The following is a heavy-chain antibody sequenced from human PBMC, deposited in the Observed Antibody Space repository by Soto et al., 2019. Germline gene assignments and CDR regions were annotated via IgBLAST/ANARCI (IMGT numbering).Heavy chain of an antibody. CDR3: ARAPRLYYDSSGYYCSLWY. CDR2: IIPIFGTA. D-gene: IGHD3-22*01. Sequence: QVSCKAPGGTFSSYAISWVRQAPGQGLEWMGGIIPIFGTANYAQKFQGRVTITADESTSTAYMELSSLRSEDTAVYYCARAPRLYYDSSGYYCSLWYWGQGTLVTVSS. J-gene: IGHJ4*02. V-gene: IGHV1-69*01. CDR1: GGTFSSYA.